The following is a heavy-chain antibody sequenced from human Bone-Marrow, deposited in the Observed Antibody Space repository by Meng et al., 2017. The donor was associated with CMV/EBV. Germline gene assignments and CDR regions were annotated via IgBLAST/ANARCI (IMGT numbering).Heavy chain of an antibody. V-gene: IGHV3-48*04. CDR1: GFTFSSYS. CDR2: IGDRGRVT. Sequence: GESLKISCAASGFTFSSYSMNWVRQAPGKGLEWISYIGDRGRVTYYADSVKGRFIISRNSAKKSLFLQMNSLRVEDTAIYYCARHLLTSAYSYYGGMDVWGQGTTVTVSS. D-gene: IGHD3-16*01. J-gene: IGHJ6*02. CDR3: ARHLLTSAYSYYGGMDV.